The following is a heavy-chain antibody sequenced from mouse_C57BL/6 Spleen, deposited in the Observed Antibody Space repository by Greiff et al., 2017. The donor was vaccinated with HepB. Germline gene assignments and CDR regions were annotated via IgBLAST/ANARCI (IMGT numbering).Heavy chain of an antibody. CDR3: ARSRGYGSFDY. J-gene: IGHJ2*01. CDR2: IDPSDSYT. CDR1: GYTFTSYW. V-gene: IGHV1-69*01. Sequence: QVQLQQSGAELVMPGASVKLSCKASGYTFTSYWMHWVKQRPGQGLEWIGEIDPSDSYTNYNQKFKGKSTLTVDKSSSTAYMQLSSLTSEDSAVYYCARSRGYGSFDYWGQGTTLTVSS. D-gene: IGHD1-1*01.